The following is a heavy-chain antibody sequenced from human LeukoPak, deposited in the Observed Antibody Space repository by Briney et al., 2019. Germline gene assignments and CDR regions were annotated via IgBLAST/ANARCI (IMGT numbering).Heavy chain of an antibody. CDR1: GFTFSSYA. CDR2: ISGSGGST. Sequence: GGSLRLSCAASGFTFSSYAMSWVRQAPGKGLEWVSAISGSGGSTYYADSVKGRFTISRDNAKNSLYLQMNSLRAEDTAVYYCARGKRYSSSWFYNRFDPWGQGTLVTVSS. J-gene: IGHJ5*02. V-gene: IGHV3-23*01. D-gene: IGHD6-13*01. CDR3: ARGKRYSSSWFYNRFDP.